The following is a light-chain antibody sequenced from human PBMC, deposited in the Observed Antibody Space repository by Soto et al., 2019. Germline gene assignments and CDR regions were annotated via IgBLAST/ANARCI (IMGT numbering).Light chain of an antibody. CDR1: QSISSY. CDR2: AAS. Sequence: DIQMTQSPSSLSASVGDRVTITCGASQSISSYLNWYQQKPGKAPKLLIHAASSLQSGVPSRFSGSGSGTDFTLTISSLQPEDFATYYCQQSYSTRWTFGQGTKVDIK. CDR3: QQSYSTRWT. V-gene: IGKV1-39*01. J-gene: IGKJ1*01.